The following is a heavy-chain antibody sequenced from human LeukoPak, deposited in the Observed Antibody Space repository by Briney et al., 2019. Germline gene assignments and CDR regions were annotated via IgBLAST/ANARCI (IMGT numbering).Heavy chain of an antibody. CDR1: GFPFISYA. CDR3: VRGYSFGPYGMDV. V-gene: IGHV3-64D*09. D-gene: IGHD2-15*01. Sequence: GGSLDLSCSASGFPFISYAMHWVRQAPGKGREYVSAISDSGGSTYYAASVKRRFTISRDNSKNTLYLQMSSLRAEDTAVYFCVRGYSFGPYGMDVWGQGTTVTVSS. J-gene: IGHJ6*02. CDR2: ISDSGGST.